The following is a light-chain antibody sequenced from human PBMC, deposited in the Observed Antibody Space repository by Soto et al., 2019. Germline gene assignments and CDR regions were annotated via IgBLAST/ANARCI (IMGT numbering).Light chain of an antibody. CDR2: KAS. CDR1: QTISSW. CDR3: QQYNTYSRT. V-gene: IGKV1-5*03. J-gene: IGKJ1*01. Sequence: DIQMTQSPSTLSASVGDRVTISCRASQTISSWLAWYQQKPGKAPNLLIYKASTLQSGAPSRFSGSGSGTEFTLTISSLQPDDFATYYCQQYNTYSRTFGQGTKVEIE.